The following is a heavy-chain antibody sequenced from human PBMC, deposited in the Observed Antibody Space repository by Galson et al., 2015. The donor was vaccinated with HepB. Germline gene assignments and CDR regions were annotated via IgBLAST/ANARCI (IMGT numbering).Heavy chain of an antibody. D-gene: IGHD4-17*01. CDR2: VSADGART. CDR1: KFSRANYA. V-gene: IGHV3-23*01. Sequence: SLRLSCAASKFSRANYAMTGVRQAPGKGLEWVSVVSADGARTHYADSVRGRFTISRDNSKNTLYLQMSSLRLEDTAVYFCAQNYGDSMYDPLAHWGQGLLVHVFS. J-gene: IGHJ4*02. CDR3: AQNYGDSMYDPLAH.